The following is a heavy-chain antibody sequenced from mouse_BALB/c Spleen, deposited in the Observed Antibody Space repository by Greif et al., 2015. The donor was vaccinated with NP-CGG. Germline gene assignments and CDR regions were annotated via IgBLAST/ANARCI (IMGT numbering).Heavy chain of an antibody. CDR2: IYPGDGST. CDR3: ARRDGTMITTAWFAY. CDR1: GYTFTSYD. D-gene: IGHD2-4*01. J-gene: IGHJ3*01. V-gene: IGHV1S56*01. Sequence: VKLMESGPELVKPGALVKISCKASGYTFTSYDINWVKQRPGQGLEWIGWIYPGDGSTKYNEKFKGKATLTADKSSSTAYMQLSSLTSENSAVYFCARRDGTMITTAWFAYWGQGTLVTVSA.